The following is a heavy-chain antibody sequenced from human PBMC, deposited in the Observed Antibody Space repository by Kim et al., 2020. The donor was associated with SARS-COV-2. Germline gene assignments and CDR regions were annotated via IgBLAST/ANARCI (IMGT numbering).Heavy chain of an antibody. Sequence: YYADSVKRRFTISRDNSKNTLYLQMNSLRAEDTAVYYCAKETTGTSGNDYWGQGTLVTVSS. CDR3: AKETTGTSGNDY. D-gene: IGHD1-7*01. V-gene: IGHV3-23*01. J-gene: IGHJ4*02.